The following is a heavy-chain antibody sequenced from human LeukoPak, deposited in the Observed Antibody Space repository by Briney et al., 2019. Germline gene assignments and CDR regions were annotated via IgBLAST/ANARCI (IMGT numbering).Heavy chain of an antibody. CDR1: GGSFSGYY. V-gene: IGHV4-34*01. CDR2: INHSGST. J-gene: IGHJ4*02. CDR3: AKSIAARRAGYYFDY. Sequence: SETLSLTCAVYGGSFSGYYWSWIRQPPGKGLEWIGEINHSGSTNYNPSLKSRVTISVDTSKNQFSLKLSSVTAADTAVYYCAKSIAARRAGYYFDYWGQRTLVTVSS. D-gene: IGHD6-6*01.